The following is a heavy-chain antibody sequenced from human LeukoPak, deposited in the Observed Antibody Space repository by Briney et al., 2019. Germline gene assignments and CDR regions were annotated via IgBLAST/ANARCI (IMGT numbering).Heavy chain of an antibody. V-gene: IGHV4-34*01. Sequence: SETLSLTCAVYGGSFSGYYWSWIRQPPGKGLEWIGEINHSGSTNYNPSLKSRVTISVDTPKNQFSLKLSPVTAADTAVYYCARAGTRHGSGSYARYWGQGTLVTVSS. D-gene: IGHD3-10*01. CDR1: GGSFSGYY. CDR3: ARAGTRHGSGSYARY. CDR2: INHSGST. J-gene: IGHJ4*02.